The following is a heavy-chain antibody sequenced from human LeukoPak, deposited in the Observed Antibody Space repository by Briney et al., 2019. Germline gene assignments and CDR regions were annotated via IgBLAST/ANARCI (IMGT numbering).Heavy chain of an antibody. D-gene: IGHD3-10*01. Sequence: GSSVKVSCKAAGGTFSSNAISWLRQAPGQGLEWMGGIIPIFGTPNYAHNFQDRVTITADESTSTAYMELSALRSEDTAVYYCANRGGGGIGMGLLGSYDFWGQGTLVTVSS. CDR3: ANRGGGGIGMGLLGSYDF. CDR1: GGTFSSNA. V-gene: IGHV1-69*01. CDR2: IIPIFGTP. J-gene: IGHJ4*02.